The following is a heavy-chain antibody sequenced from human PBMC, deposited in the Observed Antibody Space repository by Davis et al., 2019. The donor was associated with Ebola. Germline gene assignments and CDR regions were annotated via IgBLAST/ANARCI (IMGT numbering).Heavy chain of an antibody. J-gene: IGHJ4*02. Sequence: SVKVSCNASGGTFISYAISWVRQAPGQGLEWMGGIIPIFGTANYAQRFQGRVTITADESRTTAYMELSSLRSEDTAVYYCAKDRYYDNSPLYFESETWGQGTLITVSS. CDR3: AKDRYYDNSPLYFESET. D-gene: IGHD3-22*01. CDR2: IIPIFGTA. CDR1: GGTFISYA. V-gene: IGHV1-69*13.